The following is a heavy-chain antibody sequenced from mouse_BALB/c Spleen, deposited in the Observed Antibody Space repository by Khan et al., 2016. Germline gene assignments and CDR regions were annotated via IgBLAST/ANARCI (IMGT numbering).Heavy chain of an antibody. V-gene: IGHV3-2*02. J-gene: IGHJ1*01. D-gene: IGHD1-2*01. Sequence: EVQLQESGPGLVKPSQSLSLTCTVTGYSITSDYAWNWIRQFPGNKLEWMGYIRYSGSTTYNPSLKRRISITRDTSKNPFFLPLHSLPTKDTATYYCTRSPTATRYFDVWGAGTTVTVSS. CDR3: TRSPTATRYFDV. CDR2: IRYSGST. CDR1: GYSITSDYA.